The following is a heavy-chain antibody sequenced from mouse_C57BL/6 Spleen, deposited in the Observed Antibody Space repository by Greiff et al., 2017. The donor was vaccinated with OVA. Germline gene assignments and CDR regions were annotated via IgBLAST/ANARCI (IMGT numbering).Heavy chain of an antibody. Sequence: VKLVESGAELARPGASVKLSCKASGYTFTSYGISWVKQRTGQGLEWIGEIYPRSGNTYYNEKFKGKATLTADKSSSTAYMELRSLTSEDSAVYFCARGGRAMDYWGQGTSVTVSS. J-gene: IGHJ4*01. CDR2: IYPRSGNT. CDR3: ARGGRAMDY. V-gene: IGHV1-81*01. CDR1: GYTFTSYG.